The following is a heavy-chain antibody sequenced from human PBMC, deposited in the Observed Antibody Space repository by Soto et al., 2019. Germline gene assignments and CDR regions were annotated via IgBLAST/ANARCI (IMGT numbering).Heavy chain of an antibody. Sequence: GGSLRLSCATSGFTFSSYAMSWVRQAPGKGLEWVSAISGSGGSTYYADSVKGRFTISRDNSKNTLYLQMNSLRAEDTAVYYCAKDLSPFYDSSGYYLFDYWGQGTLVTVSS. CDR2: ISGSGGST. D-gene: IGHD3-22*01. V-gene: IGHV3-23*01. CDR3: AKDLSPFYDSSGYYLFDY. CDR1: GFTFSSYA. J-gene: IGHJ4*02.